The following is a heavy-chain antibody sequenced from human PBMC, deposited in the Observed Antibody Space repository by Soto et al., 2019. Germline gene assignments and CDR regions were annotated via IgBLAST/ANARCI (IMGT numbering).Heavy chain of an antibody. CDR1: GYTFTSYG. V-gene: IGHV1-18*04. CDR2: ISAYNGNT. Sequence: GASVKVSCKASGYTFTSYGISWVRQAPGQGLEWMGWISAYNGNTNYAQKLQGRVTMTTDTSTSTAYMELRSLRSDDTAVYYCARVVSGSGGHYGYDDAFDIWGQGTMVTVSS. D-gene: IGHD3-10*01. J-gene: IGHJ3*02. CDR3: ARVVSGSGGHYGYDDAFDI.